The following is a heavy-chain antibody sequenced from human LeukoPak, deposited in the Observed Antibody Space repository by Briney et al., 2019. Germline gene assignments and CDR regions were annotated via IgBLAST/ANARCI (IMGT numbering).Heavy chain of an antibody. CDR3: AREDRLLWFGDPRWFDP. V-gene: IGHV1-2*02. CDR2: INPNSGGT. CDR1: GYTFTGYY. D-gene: IGHD3-10*01. J-gene: IGHJ5*02. Sequence: GASVKVSCKASGYTFTGYYMHWVRQAPGQGLEWMGWINPNSGGTNYAQKFQGRVTMTRDTSISTAYMELSRLRSDDTAVYYCAREDRLLWFGDPRWFDPWGQGTLVTVSS.